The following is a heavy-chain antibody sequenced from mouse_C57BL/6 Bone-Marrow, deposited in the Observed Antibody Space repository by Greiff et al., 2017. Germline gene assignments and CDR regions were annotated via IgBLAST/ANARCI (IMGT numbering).Heavy chain of an antibody. CDR3: ARRDWYYFYY. CDR2: ILPNSGST. CDR1: GYTFTSYW. Sequence: QVQLLQSGAELVKPGASVKLSCKASGYTFTSYWMYWVKQSPGQGLEWIGMILPNSGSTNYNEKFKSKATLTVDKSSSTAYMQLSSLTSEDSAFDYCARRDWYYFYYCGQGTTLTLSS. J-gene: IGHJ2*01. D-gene: IGHD3-3*01. V-gene: IGHV1-64*01.